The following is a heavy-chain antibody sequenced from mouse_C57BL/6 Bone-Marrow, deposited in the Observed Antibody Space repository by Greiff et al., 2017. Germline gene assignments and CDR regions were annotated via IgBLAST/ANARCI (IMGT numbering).Heavy chain of an antibody. D-gene: IGHD2-3*01. J-gene: IGHJ3*01. CDR1: GYTFTDYY. CDR3: ARSNDGYPSWFAY. CDR2: INPNNGGT. V-gene: IGHV1-26*01. Sequence: VQLQQSGPELVKPGASVKISCKASGYTFTDYYMNWVKQSHGKSLEWIGDINPNNGGTSYNQKFKGKATLTVDKSSRTAFMVHRILTSEDAAVYYGARSNDGYPSWFAYWGQGTLVTVSA.